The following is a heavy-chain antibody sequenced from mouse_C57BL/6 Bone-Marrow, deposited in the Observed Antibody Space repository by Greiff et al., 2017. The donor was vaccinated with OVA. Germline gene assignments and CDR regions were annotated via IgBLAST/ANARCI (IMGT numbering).Heavy chain of an antibody. Sequence: VQLQQSGPELVKPGASVKIPCKASGYTFTDYNMDWVKQSHGKSLEWIGDINPNNGGTIYNQKFKGKATLTVDKSSSTAYMELRSLTSEDTAVYYCARRNDYDRDWYFDVWGTGTTVTVSS. J-gene: IGHJ1*03. CDR2: INPNNGGT. V-gene: IGHV1-18*01. CDR3: ARRNDYDRDWYFDV. CDR1: GYTFTDYN. D-gene: IGHD2-4*01.